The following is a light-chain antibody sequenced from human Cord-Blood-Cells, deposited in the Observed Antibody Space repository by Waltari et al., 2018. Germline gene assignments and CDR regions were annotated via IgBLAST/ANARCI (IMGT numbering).Light chain of an antibody. CDR1: QSVSSSY. CDR2: GAS. V-gene: IGKV3-20*01. Sequence: EIVLPQSPGTLSLFPGERATLPCRAGQSVSSSYLAWYQQKPGQAPRLLIYGASSRATGIPDRFSGSGSGTDFTLTISRLEPEDFAVYYCQQYGSSPPYTFGQGTKLEIK. CDR3: QQYGSSPPYT. J-gene: IGKJ2*01.